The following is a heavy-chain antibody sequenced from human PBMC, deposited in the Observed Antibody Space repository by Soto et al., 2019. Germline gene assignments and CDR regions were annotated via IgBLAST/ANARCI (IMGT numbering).Heavy chain of an antibody. D-gene: IGHD2-15*01. Sequence: QVQLVQSGAEVKKPGSSVKVSCKASGGTFSSYAISWVRQATGQGLEWMGGIIPIFGTANYAQKFQGRVTITADESTSTAYMELSSLRSEDTAVYYCARVRCSGGSCYSYWYFDLWGRGTLVTVSS. CDR1: GGTFSSYA. CDR2: IIPIFGTA. V-gene: IGHV1-69*01. CDR3: ARVRCSGGSCYSYWYFDL. J-gene: IGHJ2*01.